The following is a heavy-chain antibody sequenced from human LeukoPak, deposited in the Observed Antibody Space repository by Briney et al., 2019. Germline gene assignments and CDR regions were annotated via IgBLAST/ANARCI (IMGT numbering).Heavy chain of an antibody. CDR2: IKQDGSEK. J-gene: IGHJ4*02. Sequence: PGGSLRLSCAASGFTFSSYWMSWVRQALGKGLEWVANIKQDGSEKYYVDSVKGRFTISRDNAKNSLYLQMNSLRAEDTAVYYCARVSIAAAGTFRYFDYWGQGTLVTVSS. D-gene: IGHD6-13*01. CDR3: ARVSIAAAGTFRYFDY. V-gene: IGHV3-7*04. CDR1: GFTFSSYW.